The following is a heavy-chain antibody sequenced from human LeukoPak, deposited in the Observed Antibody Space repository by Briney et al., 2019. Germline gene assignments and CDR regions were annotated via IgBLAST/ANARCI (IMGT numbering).Heavy chain of an antibody. Sequence: PSETLSLTCTVSGGSISSSSYYWGWIRQPPGKGLEWIGSIYYSGSTYYNPSLKSRVTISVDTSKNQFSLKLSSVTAADTAVYYCARHLLEWSPNWFDPWGQGTLVTVSS. CDR3: ARHLLEWSPNWFDP. V-gene: IGHV4-39*01. CDR1: GGSISSSSYY. J-gene: IGHJ5*02. D-gene: IGHD3-3*01. CDR2: IYYSGST.